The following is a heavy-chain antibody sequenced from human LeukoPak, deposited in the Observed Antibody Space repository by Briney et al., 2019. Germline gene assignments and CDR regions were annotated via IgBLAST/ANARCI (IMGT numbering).Heavy chain of an antibody. Sequence: PGGSLRLSCTASGFTFGDYAMSWFRQAPGKGLEWVGFIRSKAYGGTTEYAASVKGRFTISRDDSKSIAYLQMNSLKTEDTAVYYCTTDGGSHRGDAFDIWGQGTMVTVSS. D-gene: IGHD1-26*01. V-gene: IGHV3-49*03. J-gene: IGHJ3*02. CDR1: GFTFGDYA. CDR3: TTDGGSHRGDAFDI. CDR2: IRSKAYGGTT.